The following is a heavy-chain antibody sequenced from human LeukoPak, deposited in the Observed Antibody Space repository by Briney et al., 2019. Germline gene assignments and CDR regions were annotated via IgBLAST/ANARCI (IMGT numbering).Heavy chain of an antibody. D-gene: IGHD6-13*01. V-gene: IGHV3-30-3*01. Sequence: GGSLRLSCAASGFTFSSYAMHWVRQAPGKGLEWVAVISYDGSNKYYADSVKGRFTISRDNSKNTLYLQMNSLRAEDTAVYYCAKDLSSSWYGWFDPWGQGTLVTVSS. CDR2: ISYDGSNK. CDR3: AKDLSSSWYGWFDP. J-gene: IGHJ5*02. CDR1: GFTFSSYA.